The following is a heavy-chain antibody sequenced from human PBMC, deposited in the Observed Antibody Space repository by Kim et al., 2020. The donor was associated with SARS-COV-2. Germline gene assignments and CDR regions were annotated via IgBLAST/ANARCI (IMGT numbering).Heavy chain of an antibody. V-gene: IGHV1-24*01. CDR3: ATDLWNVTEYYYGSGSPSGLDY. D-gene: IGHD3-10*01. CDR2: FDPEDGET. CDR1: GYTLTELS. Sequence: ASVKVSCKVSGYTLTELSMHWVRQAPGKGLEWMGGFDPEDGETIYAQKFQGRVTMTEDTSTDTAYMELSSLRSEDTAVYYCATDLWNVTEYYYGSGSPSGLDYWGQGTLVTVSS. J-gene: IGHJ4*02.